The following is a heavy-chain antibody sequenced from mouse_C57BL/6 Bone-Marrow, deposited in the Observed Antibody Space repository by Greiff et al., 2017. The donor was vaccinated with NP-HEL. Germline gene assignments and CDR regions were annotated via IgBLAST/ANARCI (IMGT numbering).Heavy chain of an antibody. J-gene: IGHJ2*01. CDR3: ARRGYYGNYFDY. D-gene: IGHD2-1*01. V-gene: IGHV1-63*01. CDR2: IYPGGGYT. CDR1: GYTFTNYW. Sequence: VQLQQSGAELVRPGTSVKMSCKASGYTFTNYWIGWAKQRPGHGLEWIGDIYPGGGYTNYNEKFKGKATLTADKSSSTAYMQFSSLISEDSAIYYCARRGYYGNYFDYWGQGTTLTVSS.